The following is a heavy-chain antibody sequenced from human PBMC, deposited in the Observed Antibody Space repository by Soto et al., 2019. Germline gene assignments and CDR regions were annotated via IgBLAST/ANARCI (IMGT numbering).Heavy chain of an antibody. CDR1: GFTFSSYG. V-gene: IGHV3-33*01. CDR2: IWYDGSNK. Sequence: PGGSLRLSCAASGFTFSSYGMHWVRQAPGKGLEWVAVIWYDGSNKYYADSVKGRFTISRDNSKNTLYLQMNSLRAEDTAVYYCARELNYAYYYGMDVWGQGTTVTVSS. CDR3: ARELNYAYYYGMDV. D-gene: IGHD4-4*01. J-gene: IGHJ6*02.